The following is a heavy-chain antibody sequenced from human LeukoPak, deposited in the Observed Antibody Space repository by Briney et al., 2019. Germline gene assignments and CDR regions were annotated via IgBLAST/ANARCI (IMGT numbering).Heavy chain of an antibody. J-gene: IGHJ4*02. Sequence: SETLSLTCTVSGASISSYYWSWIRLPAGKGLEWIGRIDNSGITTYNPSLKSRVTMSVDTSKNQFSPNLRSVTAADTAVYYCASTGTTLEYWGQGILVTVSS. D-gene: IGHD1-1*01. CDR2: IDNSGIT. CDR1: GASISSYY. CDR3: ASTGTTLEY. V-gene: IGHV4-4*07.